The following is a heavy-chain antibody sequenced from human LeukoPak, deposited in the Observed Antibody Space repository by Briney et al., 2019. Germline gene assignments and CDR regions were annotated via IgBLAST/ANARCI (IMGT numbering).Heavy chain of an antibody. CDR2: IYTSGST. CDR3: ARDVKLTTIFGVSNWFDP. J-gene: IGHJ5*02. V-gene: IGHV4-61*02. D-gene: IGHD3-3*01. CDR1: GGSISSGSYY. Sequence: SQTLSLTCTVSGGSISSGSYYWSWIRPPAGKGLEWIGRIYTSGSTNYNPSLKSRVTISVDTSKNQFSLKLSSVTAADTAVYYCARDVKLTTIFGVSNWFDPWGQGTLVTVSS.